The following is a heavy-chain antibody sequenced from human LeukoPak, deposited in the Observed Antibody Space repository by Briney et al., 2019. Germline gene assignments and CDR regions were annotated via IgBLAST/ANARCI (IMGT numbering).Heavy chain of an antibody. D-gene: IGHD3-10*01. CDR2: IYYSGST. J-gene: IGHJ5*02. CDR1: GGSISSYY. Sequence: SETLSLTCTVSGGSISSYYWSWIRQPPGKGLEWIGYIYYSGSTNYNPSLKSRVTISVDTSKNQFSLKLSSVTAADTAVYYCARQNYGSGSYYNRNWFDPWGQGTLVTVSS. V-gene: IGHV4-59*01. CDR3: ARQNYGSGSYYNRNWFDP.